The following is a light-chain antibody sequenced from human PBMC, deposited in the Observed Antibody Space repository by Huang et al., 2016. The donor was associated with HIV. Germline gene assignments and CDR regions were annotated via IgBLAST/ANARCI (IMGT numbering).Light chain of an antibody. CDR1: QIVSSH. J-gene: IGKJ3*01. CDR2: AAS. V-gene: IGKV3-15*01. Sequence: ETVMTQSPVTLSVSPGDRASLSCRSSQIVSSHLAWYQQKPGQAPRLLIYAASTRATGVPARCSGSGAGTEFPLTISILQSENSAVYYCQQYNDFRSTFGPGTRVEIK. CDR3: QQYNDFRST.